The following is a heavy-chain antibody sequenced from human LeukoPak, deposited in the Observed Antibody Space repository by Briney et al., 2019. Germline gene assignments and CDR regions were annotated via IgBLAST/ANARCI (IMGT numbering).Heavy chain of an antibody. J-gene: IGHJ4*02. CDR1: GGAISSYY. Sequence: SETLSLTCTASGGAISSYYWNWIRQPPGKGLEWIGYIHSSGGTKYNPSLKSRVTISVDTSKNQFSLKLSSVTAADRAVYYCARWYSSGWAFDYWGQGTLVTVSS. D-gene: IGHD6-19*01. CDR3: ARWYSSGWAFDY. V-gene: IGHV4-59*08. CDR2: IHSSGGT.